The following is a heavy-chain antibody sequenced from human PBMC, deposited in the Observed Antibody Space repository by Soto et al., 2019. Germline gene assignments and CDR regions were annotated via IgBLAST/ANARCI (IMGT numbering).Heavy chain of an antibody. CDR3: ARDPERSDGICLAY. V-gene: IGHV3-48*02. D-gene: IGHD1-20*01. Sequence: EVQLVESGGGLVQPGGSLRLSCAASGFTFSTYSLNWVRQAPGKGLGWVSYIRSSSTTRYYADSVKGRFTISRDNAKNSLYLQMNSLRDADTAVYYCARDPERSDGICLAYWGPGTLVTVSS. CDR1: GFTFSTYS. J-gene: IGHJ4*02. CDR2: IRSSSTTR.